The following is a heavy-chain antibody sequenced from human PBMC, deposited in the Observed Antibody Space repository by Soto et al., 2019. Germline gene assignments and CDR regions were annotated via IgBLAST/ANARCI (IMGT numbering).Heavy chain of an antibody. V-gene: IGHV4-59*08. CDR1: GGSISSYY. CDR3: ARHVISNFWGWFDP. Sequence: SETLSLTCTVSGGSISSYYWSWIRQPPGKGLEWIGYIYYSGSTNYNHSLKSRVTISVDTSKNQFSLKLSSVTAADTAVYYCARHVISNFWGWFDPWGQGTLVTVSS. J-gene: IGHJ5*02. D-gene: IGHD7-27*01. CDR2: IYYSGST.